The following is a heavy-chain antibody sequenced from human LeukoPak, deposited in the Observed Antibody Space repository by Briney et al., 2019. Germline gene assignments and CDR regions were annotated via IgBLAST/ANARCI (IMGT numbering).Heavy chain of an antibody. CDR2: INPNSGGA. Sequence: ASVKVSCKASGYTFTGYYMHWVRQAPGQGLEWMGWINPNSGGANYAQKFQGRVTMTRDTSISTAYMELSRLRSDDTAVYYCARELRTYYYDSSGYYSDWGQGTLVTSPQ. D-gene: IGHD3-22*01. CDR3: ARELRTYYYDSSGYYSD. V-gene: IGHV1-2*02. J-gene: IGHJ4*02. CDR1: GYTFTGYY.